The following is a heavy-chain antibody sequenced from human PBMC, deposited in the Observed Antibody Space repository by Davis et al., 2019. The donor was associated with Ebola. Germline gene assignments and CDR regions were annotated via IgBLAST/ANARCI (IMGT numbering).Heavy chain of an antibody. CDR3: STPLYYHDNLGVTFDI. D-gene: IGHD3-22*01. J-gene: IGHJ3*02. CDR2: MNPNSGNA. CDR1: GYTFTSYD. Sequence: AASVKVSCKASGYTFTSYDINWVRQATGQGLEWMGWMNPNSGNAGYAQKFQGRVTMTRNTSITTAYMELSSLRSEDTAVYYCSTPLYYHDNLGVTFDIWGQGTMVTVSS. V-gene: IGHV1-8*01.